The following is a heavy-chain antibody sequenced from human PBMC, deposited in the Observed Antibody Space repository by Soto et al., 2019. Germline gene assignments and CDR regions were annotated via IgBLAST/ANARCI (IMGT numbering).Heavy chain of an antibody. CDR1: GGTFSSYA. D-gene: IGHD2-15*01. CDR3: AKSPILYCSGGSCYPSNYYYYGMDV. CDR2: IIPIFGTA. Sequence: QVQLVQSGAEVKKPGSSVKVSCKASGGTFSSYAISWVRQAPGQGLEWMGGIIPIFGTANYAQKFQGRVTITADESTSTAYMELSSLRSEDTAMYYCAKSPILYCSGGSCYPSNYYYYGMDVWGQGTTVTVSS. V-gene: IGHV1-69*01. J-gene: IGHJ6*02.